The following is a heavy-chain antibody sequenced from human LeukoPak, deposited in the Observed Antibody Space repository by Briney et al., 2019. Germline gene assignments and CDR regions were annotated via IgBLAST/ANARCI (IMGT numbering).Heavy chain of an antibody. D-gene: IGHD5-12*01. J-gene: IGHJ5*02. V-gene: IGHV4-34*01. CDR2: INHSGST. CDR1: GGSFCGYY. CDR3: ARGGYNSRRDNWFDP. Sequence: SETLSLTCAVYGGSFCGYYWSWIRQPPGKGLEWIGEINHSGSTNYNPSLKSRVTISVDTSKNQFSLKLSSVTAADTAVYYCARGGYNSRRDNWFDPWGQGTLVTVSS.